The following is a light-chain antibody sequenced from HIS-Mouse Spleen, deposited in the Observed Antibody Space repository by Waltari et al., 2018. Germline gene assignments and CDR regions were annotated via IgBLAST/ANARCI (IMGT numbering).Light chain of an antibody. CDR3: CSYAGSSTFDVV. CDR2: EGS. J-gene: IGLJ2*01. Sequence: SELTQDPAVSVALGQTITISCTGTSSDVGSYNLVSWYQQHPGKAPKLMIYEGSKRPSGVSNRFSGSKSGNTASLTISGLQAEDEADYYCCSYAGSSTFDVVFGGGTKLTVL. V-gene: IGLV2-23*03. CDR1: SSDVGSYNL.